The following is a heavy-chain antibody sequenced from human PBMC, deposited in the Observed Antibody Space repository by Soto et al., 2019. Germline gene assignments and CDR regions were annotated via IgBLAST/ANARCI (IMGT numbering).Heavy chain of an antibody. CDR2: IWYDGINK. CDR1: GFSFSSYG. D-gene: IGHD6-13*01. V-gene: IGHV3-33*01. J-gene: IGHJ6*03. CDR3: ARVAEAAAGNYYYYYMDV. Sequence: GGSLRLSCAASGFSFSSYGMHWVRQAPGKGLEWVAVIWYDGINKYYADSVKGRFTISRDNSKSALYLQLNTLRAEDTAVYYCARVAEAAAGNYYYYYMDVWGKGTTVTVSS.